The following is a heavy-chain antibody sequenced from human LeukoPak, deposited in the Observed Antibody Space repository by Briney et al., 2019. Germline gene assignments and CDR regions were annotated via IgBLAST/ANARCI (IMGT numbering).Heavy chain of an antibody. CDR2: ISGSGGDT. Sequence: PGGSLRLSCTASGFTLSNLAMNWVRQAPGRGLEWVSAISGSGGDTYHADSVKGRFTISRDNSKNTLYLQMNSLRVEDTAVYYCARESLGFDYWGQGTLVTVSS. V-gene: IGHV3-23*01. CDR1: GFTLSNLA. CDR3: ARESLGFDY. J-gene: IGHJ4*02.